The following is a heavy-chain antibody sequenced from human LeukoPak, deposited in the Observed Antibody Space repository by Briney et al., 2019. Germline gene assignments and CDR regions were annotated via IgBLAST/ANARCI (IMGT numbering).Heavy chain of an antibody. CDR1: GYTFTSYG. D-gene: IGHD6-13*01. CDR3: ARGEGSSWYSSIYYYYYMDV. Sequence: ASVKVSCKASGYTFTSYGISWVRQAPGQGLEWMGWISAYNGNTNYAQKLQGRVTITRNTSISTAYMELSSLRSEDTAVYYCARGEGSSWYSSIYYYYYMDVWGKGTTVTVSS. V-gene: IGHV1-18*01. CDR2: ISAYNGNT. J-gene: IGHJ6*03.